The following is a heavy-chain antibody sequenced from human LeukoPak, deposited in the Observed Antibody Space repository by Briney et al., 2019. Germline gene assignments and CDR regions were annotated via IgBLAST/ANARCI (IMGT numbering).Heavy chain of an antibody. CDR2: INHSGST. Sequence: PPETLSLTCAVYGGSFSGYYWSWIRQPPGKGLEWIGEINHSGSTNYNPSLKSRVTISVDTSKNQFSLKLSSVTAADTAVYYCARGRGYSYGFRLGFDYWGQGTLVTVSS. J-gene: IGHJ4*02. CDR3: ARGRGYSYGFRLGFDY. D-gene: IGHD5-18*01. CDR1: GGSFSGYY. V-gene: IGHV4-34*01.